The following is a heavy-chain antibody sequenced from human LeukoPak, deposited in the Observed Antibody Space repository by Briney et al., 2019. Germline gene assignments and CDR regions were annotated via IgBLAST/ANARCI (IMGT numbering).Heavy chain of an antibody. D-gene: IGHD3-3*01. CDR3: AKGTYYDFWSGYSFDP. CDR2: ISWNSGNI. Sequence: PGRSLRLSCAASGFTFDDYAMHWVRQAPGKGLEWVSGISWNSGNIGYADSVRGRFTISRDNAKKSLYLQMNSLRAEDMALYYCAKGTYYDFWSGYSFDPWGQGTLVTASS. CDR1: GFTFDDYA. J-gene: IGHJ5*02. V-gene: IGHV3-9*03.